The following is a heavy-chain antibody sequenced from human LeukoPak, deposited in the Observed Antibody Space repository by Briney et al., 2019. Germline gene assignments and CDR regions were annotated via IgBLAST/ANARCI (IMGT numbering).Heavy chain of an antibody. V-gene: IGHV1-24*01. CDR1: GYTLTELS. J-gene: IGHJ5*02. CDR2: FDPEDGET. Sequence: ASVKVSCKVSGYTLTELSMHWVRQAPGKGLEWMGGFDPEDGETIYAQKFRGRVTMTEDTSTDTAYMELSSLRSEDTAVYYCATFSPQYYDSSGYYYYPRWFDPWGQGTLVTVSS. CDR3: ATFSPQYYDSSGYYYYPRWFDP. D-gene: IGHD3-22*01.